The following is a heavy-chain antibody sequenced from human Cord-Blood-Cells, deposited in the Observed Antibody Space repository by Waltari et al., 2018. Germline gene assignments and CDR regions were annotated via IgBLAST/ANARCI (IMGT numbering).Heavy chain of an antibody. V-gene: IGHV4-34*01. CDR2: INHRGST. CDR1: GGSFSGYY. D-gene: IGHD6-6*01. Sequence: QVQLQQWGAGLLKPSETLSLTCAVYGGSFSGYYWSWIRQPPGKGLEWIGEINHRGSTNYNPAHKSRVTISVDTSKNQFSLKLSSVTAADTAVYYCARSCTGIAARPDYFDYWGQGTLVTVSS. CDR3: ARSCTGIAARPDYFDY. J-gene: IGHJ4*02.